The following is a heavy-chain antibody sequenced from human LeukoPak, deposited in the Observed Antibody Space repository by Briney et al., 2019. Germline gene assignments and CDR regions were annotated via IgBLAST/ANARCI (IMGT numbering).Heavy chain of an antibody. V-gene: IGHV1-69*04. CDR1: GGTFSSYA. J-gene: IGHJ4*02. Sequence: SVKVPCKASGGTFSSYAISWVRQAPGQGLEWMGRIIPILGIANYAQKFQGRVTITADKSTSTAYMELSSLRSEDTAVYYCATVPDCSSTSCYTGGLDYWGQGTLVTVSS. D-gene: IGHD2-2*02. CDR2: IIPILGIA. CDR3: ATVPDCSSTSCYTGGLDY.